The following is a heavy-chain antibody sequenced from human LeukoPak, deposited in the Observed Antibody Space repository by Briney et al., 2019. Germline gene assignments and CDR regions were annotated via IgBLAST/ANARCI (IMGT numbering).Heavy chain of an antibody. Sequence: PSETLSLTCTVSGGSISSYYWSWIRQPPGKGLEWVAYMSYSGSTNYNPSLKSRVAISVDTSKNQFSLNLTSVPAADTAVYYCARGGPPPLDYWGQGTQVTVSS. J-gene: IGHJ4*02. V-gene: IGHV4-59*01. CDR1: GGSISSYY. CDR3: ARGGPPPLDY. CDR2: MSYSGST.